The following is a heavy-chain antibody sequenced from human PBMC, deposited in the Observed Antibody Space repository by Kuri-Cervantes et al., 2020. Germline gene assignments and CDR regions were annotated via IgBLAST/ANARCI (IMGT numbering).Heavy chain of an antibody. CDR1: GFTFSSYS. CDR3: ARVTGDYYYGMDV. D-gene: IGHD4-23*01. Sequence: GGSLRLSCAASGFTFSSYSMNWARQAPGKGLEWVSSISSTSSYIYYADSVKGRFTISRDNAKNSLYLQMNSLRAEDTAVYYCARVTGDYYYGMDVWGQGTTVTVSS. CDR2: ISSTSSYI. V-gene: IGHV3-21*01. J-gene: IGHJ6*02.